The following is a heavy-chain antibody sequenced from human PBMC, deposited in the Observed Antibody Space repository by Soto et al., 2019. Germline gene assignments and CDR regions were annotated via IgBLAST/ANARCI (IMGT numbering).Heavy chain of an antibody. V-gene: IGHV4-4*07. CDR3: ARGGEFYVLDV. CDR1: GGSISGYY. Sequence: QVQLQESGPGLMKPSETLSLTCTVSGGSISGYYWTWIRQPAGKGLEWIGRKHTSGTTKYNPALKSGGPMSSDTATNLSTRNLSSVTAADTAVYFCARGGEFYVLDVWGQGTTVAVSS. CDR2: KHTSGTT. D-gene: IGHD3-16*01. J-gene: IGHJ6*02.